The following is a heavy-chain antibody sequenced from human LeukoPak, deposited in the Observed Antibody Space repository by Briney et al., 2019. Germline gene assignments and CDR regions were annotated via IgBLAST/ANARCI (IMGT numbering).Heavy chain of an antibody. Sequence: SETLSLTCSVSGGSISSYYWSLIRQPPGKGLEWIGNIYYSGSTNDNPSPKTRVTISVDTSKNQFSLQLSSVTAADTAVYYCARANTNNDAFDIWGRGTLVTVSS. CDR2: IYYSGST. CDR3: ARANTNNDAFDI. CDR1: GGSISSYY. J-gene: IGHJ3*02. V-gene: IGHV4-59*01. D-gene: IGHD3-16*01.